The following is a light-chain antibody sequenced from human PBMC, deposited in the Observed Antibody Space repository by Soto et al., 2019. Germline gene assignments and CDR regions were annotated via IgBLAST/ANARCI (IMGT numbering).Light chain of an antibody. J-gene: IGLJ1*01. CDR2: DVS. CDR3: NSYTSSSTFV. V-gene: IGLV2-14*03. Sequence: QSALTQSASVSGSPGQSITISCAGTSSDVGGYNYVSWYQHHPGKAPKLMIYDVSNRPSGVSNRFSGSKSGNTASLTISGLQAEDEADYYCNSYTSSSTFVFGTGTKVTVL. CDR1: SSDVGGYNY.